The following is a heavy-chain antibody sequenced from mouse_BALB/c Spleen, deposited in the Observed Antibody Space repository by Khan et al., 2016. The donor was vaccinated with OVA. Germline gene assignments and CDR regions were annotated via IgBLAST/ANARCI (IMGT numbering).Heavy chain of an antibody. D-gene: IGHD1-1*01. CDR2: VSTGGSYT. V-gene: IGHV5-6*01. J-gene: IGHJ3*01. CDR3: TRLAYYYDSEGFAY. CDR1: GFTFSTYG. Sequence: EVQLVESGGDLVKPGGSLKLSCAASGFTFSTYGMSWVRQTPDKRLEWVATVSTGGSYTYYPDSVKGRFTISRATAKNTLYLQMSSLKSEDTAMFYCTRLAYYYDSEGFAYWGQGTLVTVSA.